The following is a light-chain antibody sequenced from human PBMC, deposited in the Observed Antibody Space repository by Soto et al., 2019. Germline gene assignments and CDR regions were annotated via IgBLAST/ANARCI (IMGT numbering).Light chain of an antibody. CDR2: DAS. Sequence: EIVLTQSPGTLSLSPGERATLSCRASQSVSSYFASYHQQPGQAPRLLIYDASNRATGIPARFSGSGSGTDFTLTISRLEPEDFAVYYCQQRSNSPRTFGQGTKLEIK. J-gene: IGKJ2*01. V-gene: IGKV3-11*01. CDR1: QSVSSY. CDR3: QQRSNSPRT.